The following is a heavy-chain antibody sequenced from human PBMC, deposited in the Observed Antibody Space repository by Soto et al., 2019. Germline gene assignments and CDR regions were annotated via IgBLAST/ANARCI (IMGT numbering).Heavy chain of an antibody. CDR1: GYSFTIYW. CDR3: ARRGADYYDSSGYYYYYYGMDV. J-gene: IGHJ6*02. D-gene: IGHD3-22*01. Sequence: PGESLKISCNGSGYSFTIYWISWVRQMPGKGLEWMGRIDPSDSYTNYSPSFQGHVTTSADKSISTAYLQWSSLKASDTAMYYCARRGADYYDSSGYYYYYYGMDVWGQGTTVTVSS. V-gene: IGHV5-10-1*01. CDR2: IDPSDSYT.